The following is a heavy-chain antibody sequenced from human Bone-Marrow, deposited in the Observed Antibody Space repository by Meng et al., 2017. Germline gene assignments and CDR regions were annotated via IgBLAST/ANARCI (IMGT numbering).Heavy chain of an antibody. D-gene: IGHD4-17*01. J-gene: IGHJ4*02. CDR1: GDSIGNYY. CDR2: TYVGGST. Sequence: SETLSLTCSVSGDSIGNYYWNWLRQPAGKRLEWIGRTYVGGSTDYNPSLRSRVTVSVDTSKNQISLRLASVTAADTAVYFCARGSAGDYYFDSWGQGTLVTVSS. CDR3: ARGSAGDYYFDS. V-gene: IGHV4-4*07.